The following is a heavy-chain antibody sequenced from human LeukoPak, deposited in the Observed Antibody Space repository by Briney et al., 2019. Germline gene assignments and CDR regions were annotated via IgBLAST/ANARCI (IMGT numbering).Heavy chain of an antibody. Sequence: GGSLRLSCAASGFTFSDYYMSWIRQAPGKGLEWVSYISSSGSTIYYADSVKGRFTISRDNAKNSLYLQMNSPRAEDTAVYYCAKRSMVRGVQFDAFDLWGQGTIVTVSS. V-gene: IGHV3-11*04. J-gene: IGHJ3*01. CDR1: GFTFSDYY. CDR2: ISSSGSTI. CDR3: AKRSMVRGVQFDAFDL. D-gene: IGHD3-10*01.